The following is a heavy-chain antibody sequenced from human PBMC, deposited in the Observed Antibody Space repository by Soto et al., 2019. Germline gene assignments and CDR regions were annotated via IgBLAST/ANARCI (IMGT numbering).Heavy chain of an antibody. CDR3: ARSDHFSSSAVHYYGMDV. Sequence: SETLSLTCGVSGGSISSSNWWSWVRQPPGKGLEWIGEIYHSGSTNYNPSLKSRVTISVDKSKNQFSLKLSSVTAADTAVYYCARSDHFSSSAVHYYGMDVWGQGTTVTVSS. CDR2: IYHSGST. D-gene: IGHD6-6*01. V-gene: IGHV4-4*02. J-gene: IGHJ6*02. CDR1: GGSISSSNW.